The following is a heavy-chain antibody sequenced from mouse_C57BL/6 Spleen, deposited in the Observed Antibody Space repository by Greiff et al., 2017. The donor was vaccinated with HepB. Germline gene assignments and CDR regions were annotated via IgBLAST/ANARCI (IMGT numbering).Heavy chain of an antibody. CDR3: TTGSSYGY. J-gene: IGHJ2*01. Sequence: EVQGVESGAELVRPGASVKLSCTASGFNIKDDYMHWVKQRPEQGLEWIGWIDPENGDTEYASKFQGKATITADTSSNTAYLQLSSLTSEDTAVYYCTTGSSYGYWGQGTTLTVSS. D-gene: IGHD1-1*01. CDR2: IDPENGDT. CDR1: GFNIKDDY. V-gene: IGHV14-4*01.